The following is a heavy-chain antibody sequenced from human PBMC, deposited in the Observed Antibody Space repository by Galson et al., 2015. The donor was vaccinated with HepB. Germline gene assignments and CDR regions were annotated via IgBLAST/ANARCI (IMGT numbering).Heavy chain of an antibody. CDR1: GYSFSNYW. CDR3: ARDYGGNSGFEYYFDY. CDR2: LYPGDSDT. J-gene: IGHJ4*02. D-gene: IGHD4-23*01. V-gene: IGHV5-51*03. Sequence: QSGAEVKKPGESLKISCKAFGYSFSNYWIGWVRQMPGKGLEWMGILYPGDSDTRYNPSFQGQVTISADKSINTAYLQWSSLKASDTAMYYCARDYGGNSGFEYYFDYWDQGTLVTVSS.